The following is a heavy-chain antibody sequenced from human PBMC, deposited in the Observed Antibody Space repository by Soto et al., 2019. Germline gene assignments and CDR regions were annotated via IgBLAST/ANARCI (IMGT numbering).Heavy chain of an antibody. Sequence: ALSLTCTVAGGSISSGGYYWSWIRQHPGKGLEWIGYIYYSGSTYYNPSLKSRVTISVDTSKNQFSLKLSSVTAADTAVYYCAREGSQYNRDNYYGMDVWGQGTTVTASS. CDR3: AREGSQYNRDNYYGMDV. J-gene: IGHJ6*02. V-gene: IGHV4-31*03. D-gene: IGHD1-1*01. CDR2: IYYSGST. CDR1: GGSISSGGYY.